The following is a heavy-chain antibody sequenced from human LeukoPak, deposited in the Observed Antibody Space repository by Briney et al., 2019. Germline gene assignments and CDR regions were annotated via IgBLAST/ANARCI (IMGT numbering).Heavy chain of an antibody. CDR2: IYYSGTT. Sequence: SETLSLTCTVSGGSISSTGCYWGWIRQPPGKGLEWIGSIYYSGTTYNNPSLKSRVTISIDTSKNQFSLKLRSVTAADTALYYCARYWGYNSNRSPDSWGQGALVTVSS. CDR1: GGSISSTGCY. J-gene: IGHJ4*02. D-gene: IGHD4-11*01. V-gene: IGHV4-39*01. CDR3: ARYWGYNSNRSPDS.